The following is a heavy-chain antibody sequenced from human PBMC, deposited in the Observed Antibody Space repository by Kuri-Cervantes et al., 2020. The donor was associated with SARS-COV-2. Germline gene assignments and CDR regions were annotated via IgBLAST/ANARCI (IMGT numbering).Heavy chain of an antibody. CDR2: ISAYNGNT. Sequence: ASVKVSCKASGYTFTSYGITWVRQAPGQGLEWMGWISAYNGNTNYAQKVQGRVTMTTDTSTSTAYMELRSLRSDDTAVYYCARVLFVWELNNWFDPWGQGTLVTVSS. V-gene: IGHV1-18*01. J-gene: IGHJ5*02. D-gene: IGHD1-26*01. CDR1: GYTFTSYG. CDR3: ARVLFVWELNNWFDP.